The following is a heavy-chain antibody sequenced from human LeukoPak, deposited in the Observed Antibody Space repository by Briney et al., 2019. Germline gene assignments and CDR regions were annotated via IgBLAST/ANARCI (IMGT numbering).Heavy chain of an antibody. CDR2: INPSGGST. D-gene: IGHD6-6*01. CDR1: GYTFTSYY. Sequence: ASVKVSCKASGYTFTSYYMHWVRQAPGQGLEWMGIINPSGGSTSYAQKFQGRVTMTRDTSISTAYMELSRLRSDDTAVYYCARTAARQDWFDPWGQGTLVTVPS. CDR3: ARTAARQDWFDP. V-gene: IGHV1-46*01. J-gene: IGHJ5*02.